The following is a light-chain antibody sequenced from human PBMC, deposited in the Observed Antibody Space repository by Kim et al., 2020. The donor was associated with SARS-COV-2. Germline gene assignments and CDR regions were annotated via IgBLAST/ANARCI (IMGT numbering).Light chain of an antibody. J-gene: IGKJ1*01. Sequence: DIQLTQSPSSLSASVGDRVTITCRASQGITNSLAWYQQKPGKAPQLLIYAASFLQAGVPSWFSGSGSGTDFTLTISSLQPEDVATYYCQKYNGSPWTFGQGTKVDIK. CDR3: QKYNGSPWT. CDR2: AAS. CDR1: QGITNS. V-gene: IGKV1-27*01.